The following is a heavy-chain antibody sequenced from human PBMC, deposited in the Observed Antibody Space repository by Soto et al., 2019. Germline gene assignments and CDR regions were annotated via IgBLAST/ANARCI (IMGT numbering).Heavy chain of an antibody. CDR1: GGSISSYY. CDR3: ARDTKQQLVLAFDI. J-gene: IGHJ3*02. CDR2: IYYSGST. Sequence: SETLSLTCTVSGGSISSYYWSWIPQPPGKGLKWIGYIYYSGSTNYNPSLKSRVTISVDTSKNQFSLKLSSVTAADTAVYYCARDTKQQLVLAFDIWGQGTMVTVSS. D-gene: IGHD6-13*01. V-gene: IGHV4-59*01.